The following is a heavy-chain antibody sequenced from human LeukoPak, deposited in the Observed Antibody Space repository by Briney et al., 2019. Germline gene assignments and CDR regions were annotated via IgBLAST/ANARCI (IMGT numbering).Heavy chain of an antibody. CDR3: TTGKEELRWIPPGRRGFDY. D-gene: IGHD4-23*01. CDR1: GFTFSNYA. V-gene: IGHV3-15*01. J-gene: IGHJ4*02. CDR2: IKSKTDGGTT. Sequence: GGSLRLSCAASGFTFSNYAMSWVRQAPGKGLEWVGRIKSKTDGGTTDYAAPVKGRFTISRDDSKNTLYLQMNSLKTEDTAVYYCTTGKEELRWIPPGRRGFDYWGQGTLVTVSS.